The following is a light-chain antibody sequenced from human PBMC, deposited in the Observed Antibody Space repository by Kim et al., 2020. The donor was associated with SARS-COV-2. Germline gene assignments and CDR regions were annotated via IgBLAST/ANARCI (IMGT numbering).Light chain of an antibody. CDR1: QSVSSN. CDR2: GAS. V-gene: IGKV3-15*01. CDR3: QQYNNWPPFT. Sequence: PGERAALSCRASQSVSSNLAWYQQKPGQAPRLLIYGASTRATGIPARFSGSGSGTEFTLTISSLQSEDFAVYYCQQYNNWPPFTFGPGTKVDIK. J-gene: IGKJ3*01.